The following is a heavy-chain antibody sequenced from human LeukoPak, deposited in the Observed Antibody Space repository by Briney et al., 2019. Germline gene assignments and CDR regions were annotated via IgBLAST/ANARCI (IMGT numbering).Heavy chain of an antibody. CDR2: IYYSGST. Sequence: SETLSLTCTVSGGSISSYYWSWIRQPPGKGLEWIGYIYYSGSTNYNPSLKSRVTISVDTSKNQFSLKLSSVTAADTAVYYCARGLGELSLYGDPASWGQGALVTVS. CDR3: ARGLGELSLYGDPAS. V-gene: IGHV4-59*01. CDR1: GGSISSYY. J-gene: IGHJ4*02. D-gene: IGHD3-16*02.